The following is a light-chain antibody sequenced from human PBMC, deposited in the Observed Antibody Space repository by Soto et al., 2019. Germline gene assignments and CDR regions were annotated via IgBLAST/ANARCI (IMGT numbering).Light chain of an antibody. V-gene: IGLV1-40*01. CDR1: SSNIGAGYD. CDR3: QSYDSSLSGVV. Sequence: QSVLTQPPSVSGAPGQRVTISRTGSSSNIGAGYDVHWYQQLPGTAPKLLIYGNSNRPSGVPDRFSGSKSGTSASLAITGLQAEDEADYYCQSYDSSLSGVVFGGGTKLTV. J-gene: IGLJ2*01. CDR2: GNS.